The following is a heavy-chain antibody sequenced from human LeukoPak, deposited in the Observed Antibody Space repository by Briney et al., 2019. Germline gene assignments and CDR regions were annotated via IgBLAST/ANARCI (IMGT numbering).Heavy chain of an antibody. CDR1: GFTFEDYG. CDR2: ITGNGVST. Sequence: GGSLRLSCAASGFTFEDYGMHWVRQAPGKGLEWVSLITGNGVSTYYADSVKGRFTISRDNSKNSLYLQMNSLRTEDTALYYCAKCVYSNIYYWFDPWGQGTLVSVSS. V-gene: IGHV3-43*02. D-gene: IGHD6-13*01. CDR3: AKCVYSNIYYWFDP. J-gene: IGHJ5*02.